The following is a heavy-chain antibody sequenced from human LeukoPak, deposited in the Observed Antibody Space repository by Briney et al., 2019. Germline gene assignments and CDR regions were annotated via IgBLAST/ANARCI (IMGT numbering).Heavy chain of an antibody. CDR3: ARAPARVTTPFDP. V-gene: IGHV4-31*03. CDR2: IYYSGST. Sequence: SETLSLTCTVSGGSISSGGYYWSWIRQHPGKGLEWIGYIYYSGSTYYNPSLKSRVTISVDTSKNQFSLKLSSVTAADTAVYYCARAPARVTTPFDPWGQGTLVTVSS. CDR1: GGSISSGGYY. D-gene: IGHD4-17*01. J-gene: IGHJ5*02.